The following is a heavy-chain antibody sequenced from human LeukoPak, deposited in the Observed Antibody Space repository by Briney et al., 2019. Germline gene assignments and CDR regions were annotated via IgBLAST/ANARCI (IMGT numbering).Heavy chain of an antibody. Sequence: HPGGSLRLSCAASGFTFTNYALHWVRQAPGKGLEWVAVISYDGTNKYYADSVKGRFTISRDNSKNTLSLQMNSLRAEDTALYYCARGFVLGAAKNYFDYWGQGALVTVSS. J-gene: IGHJ4*02. D-gene: IGHD2-21*02. CDR1: GFTFTNYA. CDR3: ARGFVLGAAKNYFDY. CDR2: ISYDGTNK. V-gene: IGHV3-30-3*01.